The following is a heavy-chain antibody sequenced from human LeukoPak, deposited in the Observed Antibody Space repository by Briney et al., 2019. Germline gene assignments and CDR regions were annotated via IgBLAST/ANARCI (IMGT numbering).Heavy chain of an antibody. Sequence: SETLSLTCTVSGGSILSSSYYWGWIRQPPGKGLEWIGSIYYSGSTNYNPSLKSRVTISVDTSKNQFSLKLSSVTAADTAVYYCARGPYMVAARPFDYWGQGTLVTVSS. CDR2: IYYSGST. J-gene: IGHJ4*02. D-gene: IGHD6-6*01. V-gene: IGHV4-39*07. CDR1: GGSILSSSYY. CDR3: ARGPYMVAARPFDY.